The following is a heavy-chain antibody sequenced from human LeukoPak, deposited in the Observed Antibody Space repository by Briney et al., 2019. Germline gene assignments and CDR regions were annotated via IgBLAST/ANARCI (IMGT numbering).Heavy chain of an antibody. CDR3: XXXXXXXXXYSAFDI. Sequence: GRSLRLSCAASGFTFDDYAMHWVRQAPGKGLEWVSGISWNSGSIGYADSVKGRFTISRDNAKNSLYLQMNSLRAEDTALYYXXXXXXXXXXYSAFDIWGQGTMVTVSS. CDR2: ISWNSGSI. J-gene: IGHJ3*02. V-gene: IGHV3-9*01. D-gene: IGHD2-21*01. CDR1: GFTFDDYA.